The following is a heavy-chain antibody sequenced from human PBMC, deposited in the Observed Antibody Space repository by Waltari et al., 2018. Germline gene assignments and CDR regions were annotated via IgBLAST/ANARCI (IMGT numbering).Heavy chain of an antibody. Sequence: QVQLVESGGGVVQPGGSLRLSCAASGFTFSSYGMHWVRQAPGKGLEWVAFIRYDGSNKYYADSVKGRFTISRDNSKNTLYLQMNSLRAEDTAVYYCAKDPNWGFGFGTQYYFDYWGQGTLVTVSS. CDR1: GFTFSSYG. CDR2: IRYDGSNK. CDR3: AKDPNWGFGFGTQYYFDY. D-gene: IGHD7-27*01. J-gene: IGHJ4*02. V-gene: IGHV3-30*02.